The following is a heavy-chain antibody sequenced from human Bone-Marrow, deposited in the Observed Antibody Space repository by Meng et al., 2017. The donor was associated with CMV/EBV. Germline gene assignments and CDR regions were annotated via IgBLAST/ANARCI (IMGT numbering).Heavy chain of an antibody. V-gene: IGHV1-46*01. D-gene: IGHD4-17*01. CDR3: ARDSLNSYGAPQD. CDR1: GYTFTGYY. CDR2: INPSGGST. Sequence: ASVKVSCKASGYTFTGYYMHWVRQAPGQGLEWMGIINPSGGSTSYAQKFQGRVTMTRDTSTSTVYMESSSLRSEDPAVYYCARDSLNSYGAPQDWDQGTLVTVSS. J-gene: IGHJ4*02.